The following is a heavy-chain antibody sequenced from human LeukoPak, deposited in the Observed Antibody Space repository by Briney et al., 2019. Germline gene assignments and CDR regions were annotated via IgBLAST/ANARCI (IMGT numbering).Heavy chain of an antibody. J-gene: IGHJ6*03. CDR2: VTRDGSGT. D-gene: IGHD5-18*01. Sequence: PGGSLRLSCITSGFNFLGYNMAWFRQAPGKGLEWLATVTRDGSGTEYIDSVRGRFTISRDNAKNSLYLQMNSLRAEDTAVYYCARVGYSYGPTSYYYYMDVWGKGTTVTASS. CDR3: ARVGYSYGPTSYYYYMDV. V-gene: IGHV3-7*01. CDR1: GFNFLGYN.